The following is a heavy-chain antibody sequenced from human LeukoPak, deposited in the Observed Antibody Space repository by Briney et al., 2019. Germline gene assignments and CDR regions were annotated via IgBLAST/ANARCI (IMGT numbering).Heavy chain of an antibody. D-gene: IGHD5-24*01. CDR2: IYYTGNT. Sequence: SETLSLTCSVSGDSITNYFWSWIRQPPGKGLEWIGYIYYTGNTNYKPSLKSRVTISVDTSTNQFSLRLRSVTAADTAVYYCARGRRDGYNPYWYFDLWGRGTLVTVSS. CDR1: GDSITNYF. CDR3: ARGRRDGYNPYWYFDL. V-gene: IGHV4-59*01. J-gene: IGHJ2*01.